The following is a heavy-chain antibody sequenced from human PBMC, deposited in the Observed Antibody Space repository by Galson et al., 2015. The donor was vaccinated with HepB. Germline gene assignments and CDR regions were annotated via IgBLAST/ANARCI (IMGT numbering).Heavy chain of an antibody. CDR3: ARHLWVEIGVYYYYYMDV. Sequence: QSGAEVKKPGESLKISCKGSGYSFTNYWIGWVRQMPGKGLEWMGIIYPGDSDTRYSPSFQGQVTISADKSISTAHLQWSSLKASDTAIYYCARHLWVEIGVYYYYYMDVWGKGTTVTVSS. CDR2: IYPGDSDT. CDR1: GYSFTNYW. V-gene: IGHV5-51*01. J-gene: IGHJ6*03. D-gene: IGHD3-16*01.